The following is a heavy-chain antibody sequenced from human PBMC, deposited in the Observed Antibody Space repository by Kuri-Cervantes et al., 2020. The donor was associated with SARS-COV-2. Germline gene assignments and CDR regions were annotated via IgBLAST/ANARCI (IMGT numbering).Heavy chain of an antibody. J-gene: IGHJ1*01. V-gene: IGHV4-30-2*01. CDR3: ATSSGWYREYFQH. CDR1: GGSTSSGGYS. Sequence: LRLSCAVSGGSTSSGGYSWSWIRQPPGKGLEWIGYIYHSGSTYYNPSLKTRVTISVDRSKNQFSLKLSSVTAADTAVYYCATSSGWYREYFQHWGQGTLVTVSS. D-gene: IGHD6-19*01. CDR2: IYHSGST.